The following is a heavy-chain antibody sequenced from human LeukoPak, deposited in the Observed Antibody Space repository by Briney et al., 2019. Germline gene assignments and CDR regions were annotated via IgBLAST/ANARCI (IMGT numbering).Heavy chain of an antibody. J-gene: IGHJ4*02. CDR2: VSGSGGRT. Sequence: SGGSLRLSCAASGFILSSYAMSWVRQAPGKGLEWVSSVSGSGGRTYYADSVKGRFTISRDNSKDTLYLQMNSLRVEDTAIYYCAKDGLIWGQGTLVTVSP. CDR3: AKDGLI. V-gene: IGHV3-23*01. CDR1: GFILSSYA. D-gene: IGHD6-19*01.